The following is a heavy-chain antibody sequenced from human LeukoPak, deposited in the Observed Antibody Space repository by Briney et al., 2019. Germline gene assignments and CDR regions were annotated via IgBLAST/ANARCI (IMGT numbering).Heavy chain of an antibody. J-gene: IGHJ4*02. V-gene: IGHV4-39*07. CDR2: IYYSGST. D-gene: IGHD6-19*01. CDR1: GDSISYFY. CDR3: ARSSPPDVIAVAGVLFDY. Sequence: SETLSLTCSVSGDSISYFYWGWIRQPPGKGLEWIGSIYYSGSTYYNPSLKSRVTISIDTSKNQFSLKLTSVTAADTAVYYCARSSPPDVIAVAGVLFDYWGQGTLVTVSS.